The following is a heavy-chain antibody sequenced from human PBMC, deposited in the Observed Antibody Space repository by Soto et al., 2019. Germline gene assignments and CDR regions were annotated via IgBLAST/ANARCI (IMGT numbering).Heavy chain of an antibody. D-gene: IGHD4-17*01. Sequence: QVQLVQCEAEVKKPGSSVKVSCKASGGTFSSYTISWVRQAPGQGLEWMGRIIPILGIANYAQKFQGRVTITADKSTSTAYMELSSLRYEDTAVYYCARSEDDYGDYEFFDYWGQGTLVTVSS. V-gene: IGHV1-69*02. J-gene: IGHJ4*02. CDR1: GGTFSSYT. CDR3: ARSEDDYGDYEFFDY. CDR2: IIPILGIA.